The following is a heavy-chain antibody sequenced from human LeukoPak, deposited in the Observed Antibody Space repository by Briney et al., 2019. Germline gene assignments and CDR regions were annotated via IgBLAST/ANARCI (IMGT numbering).Heavy chain of an antibody. D-gene: IGHD3-9*01. CDR2: INPNSGDT. CDR1: GYTFTDYY. Sequence: ASVKVPFKASGYTFTDYYMHWVRQAPGQGLEWMGWINPNSGDTNFAQKFQGRVTMTRDTSISTAYMELSRLRSDDTAVYYCARGDNYDILTGYQTPSHLSDYWGQGTLVTVSS. V-gene: IGHV1-2*02. CDR3: ARGDNYDILTGYQTPSHLSDY. J-gene: IGHJ4*02.